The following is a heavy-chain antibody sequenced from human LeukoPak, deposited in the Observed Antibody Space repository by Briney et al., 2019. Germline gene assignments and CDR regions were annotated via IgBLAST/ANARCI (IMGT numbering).Heavy chain of an antibody. CDR3: ARGEENTNGALDY. J-gene: IGHJ4*02. Sequence: GSLRLSCAASGFTFSSYAMSWVRQAPGKGLEWVAVISYDGSSEYYVDSVKGRFTISRDNSKRTLYLQINSLRPDDTAMYYCARGEENTNGALDYWGQGTLVTVSS. CDR1: GFTFSSYA. V-gene: IGHV3-30-3*01. D-gene: IGHD1-26*01. CDR2: ISYDGSSE.